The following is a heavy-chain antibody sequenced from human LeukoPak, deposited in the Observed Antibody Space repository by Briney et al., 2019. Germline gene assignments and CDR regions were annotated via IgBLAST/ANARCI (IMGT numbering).Heavy chain of an antibody. D-gene: IGHD3-10*01. CDR3: ASITMVRGADDY. CDR2: INSDGSST. Sequence: PGGSLRLSCAASGFTFSSYWMHWVRQAPGKGLVWVSRINSDGSSTSYADSVKGRFTISRDNAKNTLYLQMNSLRAEDTAVYYCASITMVRGADDYWGQGTLVTVSS. V-gene: IGHV3-74*01. J-gene: IGHJ4*02. CDR1: GFTFSSYW.